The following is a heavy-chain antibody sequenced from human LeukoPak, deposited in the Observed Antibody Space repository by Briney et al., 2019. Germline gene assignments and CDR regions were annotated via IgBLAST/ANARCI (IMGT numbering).Heavy chain of an antibody. D-gene: IGHD3-16*02. V-gene: IGHV4-39*07. J-gene: IGHJ4*02. CDR2: IHSSGNI. Sequence: SETLSLTCTVPGDSISSSDYYWGWIRQPPGKGLEWIGSIHSSGNIYYNPSLKSRVTISLDTSNNQFSLRLFSVSAADTAVYYCARGRYNSKTDFDYWGQGTLVTVSP. CDR3: ARGRYNSKTDFDY. CDR1: GDSISSSDYY.